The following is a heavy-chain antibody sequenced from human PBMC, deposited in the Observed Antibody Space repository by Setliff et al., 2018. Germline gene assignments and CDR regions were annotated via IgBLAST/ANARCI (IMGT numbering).Heavy chain of an antibody. V-gene: IGHV4-39*01. J-gene: IGHJ4*02. Sequence: SETLSLTCTVSGGSISSSSYYWGWIRQPPGKGLEWIGSIYYSGSTYYNPSLKSRVTISVDASKNQFSLKLSSVTAADTAVYYCASAGGYYYGSGSYYKRPFDYWGQGTLVTVSS. CDR2: IYYSGST. D-gene: IGHD3-10*01. CDR3: ASAGGYYYGSGSYYKRPFDY. CDR1: GGSISSSSYY.